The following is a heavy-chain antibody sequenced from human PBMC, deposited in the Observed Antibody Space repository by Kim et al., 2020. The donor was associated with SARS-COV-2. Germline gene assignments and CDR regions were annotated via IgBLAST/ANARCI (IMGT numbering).Heavy chain of an antibody. CDR3: ARGADIVVVPAALLGVYNWFDP. D-gene: IGHD2-2*01. CDR2: IIPILGIA. V-gene: IGHV1-69*04. CDR1: GGTFSSYA. Sequence: SVKVSCKASGGTFSSYAISWVRQAPGQGLEWMGRIIPILGIANYAQKFQGRVTITADKSTSTAYMELSSLRSEDTAVYYCARGADIVVVPAALLGVYNWFDPWGQGTLVTVSS. J-gene: IGHJ5*02.